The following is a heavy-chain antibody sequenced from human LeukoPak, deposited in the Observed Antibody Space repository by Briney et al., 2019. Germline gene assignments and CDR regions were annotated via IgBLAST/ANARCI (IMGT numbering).Heavy chain of an antibody. D-gene: IGHD1-26*01. CDR3: ASGLSGTHFDY. J-gene: IGHJ4*02. CDR2: INPSATKT. CDR1: GYTFTGYY. V-gene: IGHV1-46*01. Sequence: ASVTVSCKASGYTFTGYYMHWVRQAPGQGLEWLAIINPSATKTNYAQRVQGRITVTRDTPTSTVYMELSSLRSEDTAIYYCASGLSGTHFDYWGQGTLVTVSS.